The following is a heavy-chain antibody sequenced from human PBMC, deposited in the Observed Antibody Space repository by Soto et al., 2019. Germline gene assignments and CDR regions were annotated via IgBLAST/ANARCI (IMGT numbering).Heavy chain of an antibody. CDR3: ASKTYCSSTSCFDY. Sequence: PGGSLRLSCAASGFTFSDYYMSWIRQAPGKGLEWVSYISSSGSTIYYADSVKGRFTISRDNAKNSLYLQMNSLRAEDTAVYYCASKTYCSSTSCFDYWGQGTLVTVSS. J-gene: IGHJ4*02. D-gene: IGHD2-2*01. CDR2: ISSSGSTI. CDR1: GFTFSDYY. V-gene: IGHV3-11*01.